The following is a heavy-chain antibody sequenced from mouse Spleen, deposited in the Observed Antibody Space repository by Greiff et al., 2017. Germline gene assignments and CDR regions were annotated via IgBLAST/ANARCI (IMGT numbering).Heavy chain of an antibody. J-gene: IGHJ4*01. V-gene: IGHV2-2*01. Sequence: QVQLQQSGPGLVKPSQSLSITCTVSGFSLTSYGVHWVRQSPGKGLEWLGVIWSGGSTDYNAAFISRLSISKDNSKSQVFFKMNSLQADDTAIYYCATYYYGSNLYAMDYWGQGTSVTVSS. CDR1: GFSLTSYG. CDR2: IWSGGST. D-gene: IGHD1-1*01. CDR3: ATYYYGSNLYAMDY.